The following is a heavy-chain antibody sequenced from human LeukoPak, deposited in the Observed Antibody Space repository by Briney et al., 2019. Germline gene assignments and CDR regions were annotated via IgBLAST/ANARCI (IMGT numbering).Heavy chain of an antibody. J-gene: IGHJ4*02. CDR2: ISSGGNSI. Sequence: TGGSLRLSCAASGFTFSDSYMSWFRQAPGEGLEWVSYISSGGNSIYYTDSVKGRFTISRDNAKNSLYLQMNSLRAEDTAVYYCAIYAGYWGQGTLVTVSS. D-gene: IGHD2-2*01. CDR1: GFTFSDSY. CDR3: AIYAGY. V-gene: IGHV3-11*01.